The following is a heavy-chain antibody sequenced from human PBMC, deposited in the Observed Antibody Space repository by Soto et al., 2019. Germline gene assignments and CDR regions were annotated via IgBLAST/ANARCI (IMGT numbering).Heavy chain of an antibody. J-gene: IGHJ6*02. CDR1: GYTFTSYY. CDR3: ARDLKEDTVATMVVYYYYGMDV. D-gene: IGHD5-12*01. Sequence: ASVKVSCKASGYTFTSYYMHWVRQAPGQGLEWMGIINPSGGSTSYAQKFQGRVTMTRDTSTSTVYMELSSLRSEDTAVYYCARDLKEDTVATMVVYYYYGMDVCGQGTTVTVS. CDR2: INPSGGST. V-gene: IGHV1-46*01.